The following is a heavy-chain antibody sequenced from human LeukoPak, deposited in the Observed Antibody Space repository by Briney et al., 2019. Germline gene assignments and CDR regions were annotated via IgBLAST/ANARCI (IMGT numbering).Heavy chain of an antibody. Sequence: GGSLRLSCAASGFTFSDYYMSWIRQAPGKGVEGVSYICDSGRTIYYADSVKGRFTISRDDAKKSVYLQMNNLRAEDTAVYYCARDRLGDYDHSGYYDKWGQGTLVTVSS. V-gene: IGHV3-11*01. J-gene: IGHJ4*02. CDR3: ARDRLGDYDHSGYYDK. CDR1: GFTFSDYY. D-gene: IGHD3-22*01. CDR2: ICDSGRTI.